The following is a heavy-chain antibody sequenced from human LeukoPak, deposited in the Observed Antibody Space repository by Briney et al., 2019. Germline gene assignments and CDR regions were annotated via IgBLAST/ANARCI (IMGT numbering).Heavy chain of an antibody. D-gene: IGHD6-13*01. Sequence: PGGSLRLSCAASGFTFSSSAMNWVRQAPGKGLEWVANIRNDGSEKYYADFVKGQFAISRDNAKNLLYLHINTLRAEDTAVYYCAREIPGQQVALDYWGQGTLVTVSS. CDR2: IRNDGSEK. J-gene: IGHJ4*02. V-gene: IGHV3-7*01. CDR1: GFTFSSSA. CDR3: AREIPGQQVALDY.